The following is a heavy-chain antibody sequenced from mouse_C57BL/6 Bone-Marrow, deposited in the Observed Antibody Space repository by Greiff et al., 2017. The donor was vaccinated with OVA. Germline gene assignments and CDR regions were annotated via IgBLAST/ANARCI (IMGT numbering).Heavy chain of an antibody. CDR1: GYTFTSYW. Sequence: VQLQQPGAELVKPGASVKLSCKASGYTFTSYWMHWVKQRPGQGLEWIGMIHPNSGSTNYNEKFKSKATLTVDKSSSTAYMQLSSLTSEDSAVYYCARLIYYDYGDAMDYWGQGTSVTVSS. CDR2: IHPNSGST. CDR3: ARLIYYDYGDAMDY. V-gene: IGHV1-64*01. J-gene: IGHJ4*01. D-gene: IGHD2-4*01.